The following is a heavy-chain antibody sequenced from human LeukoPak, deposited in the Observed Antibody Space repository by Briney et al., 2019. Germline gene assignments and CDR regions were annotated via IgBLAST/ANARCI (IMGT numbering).Heavy chain of an antibody. J-gene: IGHJ4*02. CDR3: ARMERRWQTQIRLDY. D-gene: IGHD5-24*01. Sequence: PSETLSLTCTVSGGSISSSSYYWGWIRQPPGKGLEWIGEINHSGSTNYNPSLKSRVTISVDTSKNQFSLKLSSVTAADTAVYYCARMERRWQTQIRLDYWGQGTLVTVSS. V-gene: IGHV4-39*07. CDR2: INHSGST. CDR1: GGSISSSSYY.